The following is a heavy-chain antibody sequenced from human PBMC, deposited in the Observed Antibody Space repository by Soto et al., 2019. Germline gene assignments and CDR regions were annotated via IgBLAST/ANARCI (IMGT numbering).Heavy chain of an antibody. J-gene: IGHJ6*03. CDR3: ARDEEPTLPNYYYYCMDV. D-gene: IGHD1-26*01. V-gene: IGHV1-18*01. Sequence: ASVKVSCKASGYTFTSYGISWVRQAPGQGLEWMGWISAYNGNTNYAQKLQGRVTMTTDTSTSTAYMELRSLRSDDTAVYYCARDEEPTLPNYYYYCMDVWGKGTTVTVSS. CDR2: ISAYNGNT. CDR1: GYTFTSYG.